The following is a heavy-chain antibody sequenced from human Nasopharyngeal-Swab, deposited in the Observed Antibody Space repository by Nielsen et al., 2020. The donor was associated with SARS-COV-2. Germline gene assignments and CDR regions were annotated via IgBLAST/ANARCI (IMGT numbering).Heavy chain of an antibody. Sequence: ASVKVSCKASGYTFTIYGITWVRQAPGQGLEWMGWISAYNGNTNYAQKLQGRVTMTTDTSTSTAYMELRSLRSDDTAVYYCARLFWALLTFDYWGQGTLVTVSS. J-gene: IGHJ4*02. CDR2: ISAYNGNT. V-gene: IGHV1-18*01. CDR1: GYTFTIYG. D-gene: IGHD3-3*01. CDR3: ARLFWALLTFDY.